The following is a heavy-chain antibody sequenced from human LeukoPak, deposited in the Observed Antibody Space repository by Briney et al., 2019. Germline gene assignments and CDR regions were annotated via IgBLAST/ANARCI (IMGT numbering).Heavy chain of an antibody. CDR2: IYPDESDT. Sequence: GESLKICCKGSGYNFRTFWIGWVRHMPGKGLEWMGIIYPDESDTRYSPSFEGQVTFSADKSLNTAYVQWSSLKASDTAIYYCARLVSRQISVADKLPDLWGQGTLVTVSS. D-gene: IGHD6-19*01. CDR1: GYNFRTFW. V-gene: IGHV5-51*01. CDR3: ARLVSRQISVADKLPDL. J-gene: IGHJ5*02.